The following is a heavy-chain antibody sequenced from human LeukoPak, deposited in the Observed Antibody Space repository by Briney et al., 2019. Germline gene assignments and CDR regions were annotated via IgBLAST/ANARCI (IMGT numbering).Heavy chain of an antibody. CDR1: GFTFDDYA. CDR3: AKGEAAGIAAAGKRFDP. V-gene: IGHV3-9*01. CDR2: ISWNSGSI. J-gene: IGHJ5*02. Sequence: PGRSLRLSCAASGFTFDDYAMHWVRQAPGKGLEWVSGISWNSGSIGYADSVKGRFTISRDNAKNSLYLQMNSLRAEDTASYYCAKGEAAGIAAAGKRFDPWGQGTLVTVSS. D-gene: IGHD6-13*01.